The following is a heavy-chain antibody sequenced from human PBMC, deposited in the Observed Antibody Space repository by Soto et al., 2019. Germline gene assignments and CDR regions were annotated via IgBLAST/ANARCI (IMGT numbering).Heavy chain of an antibody. CDR2: INHSGST. D-gene: IGHD3-3*01. CDR1: GGSFSGYY. Sequence: SETLSLTCAVYGGSFSGYYWSWIRQPPGKGLEWIGEINHSGSTNYNPSLKSRVTISVDTSKNQFSLKLSSVTAADTAVYYCARGIDFWSGYYIRTTYGMDVWGQGTTVTVSS. V-gene: IGHV4-34*01. J-gene: IGHJ6*02. CDR3: ARGIDFWSGYYIRTTYGMDV.